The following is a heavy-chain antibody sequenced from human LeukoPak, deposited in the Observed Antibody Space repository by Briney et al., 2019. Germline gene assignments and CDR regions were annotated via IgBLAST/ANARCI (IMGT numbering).Heavy chain of an antibody. J-gene: IGHJ5*02. D-gene: IGHD2-8*01. Sequence: SGPTLVNPTQTLTLTCTFSGFSLSTSGVGVGWIRQPPGKALEWLALIYWDDDKRYSPSLKSRLTITKDTSKNQVVLTMTNMDPVDTATYYCAHSPYCTNGVCYYNWFDPWGQGTLVTVSS. CDR3: AHSPYCTNGVCYYNWFDP. CDR1: GFSLSTSGVG. V-gene: IGHV2-5*02. CDR2: IYWDDDK.